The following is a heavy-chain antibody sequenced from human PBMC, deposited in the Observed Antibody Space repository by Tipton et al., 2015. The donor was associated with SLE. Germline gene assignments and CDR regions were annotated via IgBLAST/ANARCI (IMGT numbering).Heavy chain of an antibody. D-gene: IGHD3-3*01. CDR3: ARGPSWSGYYYYFDY. CDR2: MNPNSGNT. CDR1: GYTFTSYD. J-gene: IGHJ4*02. Sequence: QVQLVQSGAEVKKPGAAVKVSCKASGYTFTSYDINWVRQATGQGLEWMGWMNPNSGNTGYAQKFQGRVTITRNPSISTAYMELSSLRSEDTAVYYCARGPSWSGYYYYFDYWGQGTLVTVSS. V-gene: IGHV1-8*01.